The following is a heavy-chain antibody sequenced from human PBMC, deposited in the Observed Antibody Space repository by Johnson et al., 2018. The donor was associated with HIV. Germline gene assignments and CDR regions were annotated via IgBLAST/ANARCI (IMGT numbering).Heavy chain of an antibody. D-gene: IGHD1-26*01. J-gene: IGHJ3*02. CDR3: AKDIGGATDAFDI. CDR2: ISHDGHNK. Sequence: QVQLVESGGGVVRPGGSLRLSCAASGFTFNDYGMSWVRQAPGKGLEWVAVISHDGHNKYSTDSVKGRFTISRDNSKNTLYLQMNSLRAEDTAVYYCAKDIGGATDAFDIWGQGTMVTVSS. CDR1: GFTFNDYG. V-gene: IGHV3-30*18.